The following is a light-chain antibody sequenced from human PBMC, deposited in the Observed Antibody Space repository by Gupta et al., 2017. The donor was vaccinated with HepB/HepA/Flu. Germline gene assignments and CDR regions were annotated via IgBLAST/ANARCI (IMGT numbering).Light chain of an antibody. CDR1: SSDVGSYNV. J-gene: IGLJ1*01. V-gene: IGLV2-23*02. CDR2: EVS. Sequence: YALTQPASVYGSPGQSITISCSGTSSDVGSYNVVSWYQQYTGKTPKLVFYEVSKRPAGVSDRFAGSKSGNTASLTISVLQAEDEADYYSCSYADPNTFVFGSGTKVTVL. CDR3: CSYADPNTFV.